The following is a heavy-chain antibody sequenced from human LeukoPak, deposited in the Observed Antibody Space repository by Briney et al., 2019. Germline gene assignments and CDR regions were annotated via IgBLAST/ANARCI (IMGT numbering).Heavy chain of an antibody. CDR2: INHSGST. D-gene: IGHD3-22*01. V-gene: IGHV4-34*01. Sequence: GSLRLSCTASGFTFSSDAMNWVRQAPGKGLEWIGEINHSGSTNYNPSLKSRVTISVDTSKNQFSLKLSSVTAADTAVYYCARAPYYYDSSGYCDYWGQGTLVTVSS. CDR3: ARAPYYYDSSGYCDY. CDR1: GFTFSSDA. J-gene: IGHJ4*02.